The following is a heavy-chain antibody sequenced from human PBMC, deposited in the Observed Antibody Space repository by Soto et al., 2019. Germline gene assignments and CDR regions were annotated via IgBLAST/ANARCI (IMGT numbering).Heavy chain of an antibody. J-gene: IGHJ4*02. CDR1: GFTFSSYA. CDR3: AKGNSSSWYRPALYYFDY. V-gene: IGHV3-23*01. Sequence: GGSLRLSCAASGFTFSSYAMSWVRQAPGKGLEWVSAISGSGGSTYYADSVKGRFTISRDNSKNTLYLQMNSLRAEDTAVYYCAKGNSSSWYRPALYYFDYWGQGTLVTVSS. CDR2: ISGSGGST. D-gene: IGHD6-13*01.